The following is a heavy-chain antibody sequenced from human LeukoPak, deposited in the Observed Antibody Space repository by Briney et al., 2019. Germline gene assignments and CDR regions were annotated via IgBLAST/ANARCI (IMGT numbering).Heavy chain of an antibody. CDR3: ARMQDVLLWFGALDY. CDR1: GYTFTGYY. D-gene: IGHD3-10*01. Sequence: ASVKVSCKASGYTFTGYYMHWVRQAPGQGLEWMGWINPNSGGTNYAQKFQGRVTMTRDTSISTAYMELSRLRSDDTAVYYCARMQDVLLWFGALDYWGQGTLVTVSS. J-gene: IGHJ4*02. CDR2: INPNSGGT. V-gene: IGHV1-2*02.